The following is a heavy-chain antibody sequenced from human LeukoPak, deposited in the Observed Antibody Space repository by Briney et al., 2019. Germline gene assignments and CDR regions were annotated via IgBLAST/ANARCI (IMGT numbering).Heavy chain of an antibody. CDR3: ARGRIQLWLYYYGMDV. CDR1: GGSFSGYY. D-gene: IGHD5-18*01. V-gene: IGHV4-34*01. J-gene: IGHJ6*02. CDR2: INHSGST. Sequence: SETLSLTCAVYGGSFSGYYWSWIRQPPGKGLEWIGKINHSGSTNYNPSLKSRVTISVDTSKNQFSLKLSSVTAADTAVYYCARGRIQLWLYYYGMDVWGQGTTVTVSS.